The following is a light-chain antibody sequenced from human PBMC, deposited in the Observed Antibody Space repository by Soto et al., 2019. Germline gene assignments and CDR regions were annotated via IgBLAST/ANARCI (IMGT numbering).Light chain of an antibody. Sequence: TQSPGTLSLSPGERVTLSCRASQSVSSYLAWYQQKPGQAPRLLIYGASSRATGIPDRFSGSGSGTDFTLTISRLEPEDFAVYYCQQYVTSPLTFGGGTKVDIK. V-gene: IGKV3-20*01. J-gene: IGKJ4*01. CDR1: QSVSSY. CDR3: QQYVTSPLT. CDR2: GAS.